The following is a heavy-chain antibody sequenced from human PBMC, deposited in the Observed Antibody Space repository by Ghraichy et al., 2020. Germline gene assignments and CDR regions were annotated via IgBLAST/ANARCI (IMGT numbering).Heavy chain of an antibody. Sequence: SETLSLTCAVYGGSFSGYYWTWIRQPPGKGLEWIGEITHVGNTNYNPSLKSRVTISIDTSKNHFSLRLNSVTAADTAVYYCAKGGRIAPRRPGVWFDPWGQGTLVTVSS. V-gene: IGHV4-34*01. J-gene: IGHJ5*02. CDR3: AKGGRIAPRRPGVWFDP. D-gene: IGHD6-6*01. CDR2: ITHVGNT. CDR1: GGSFSGYY.